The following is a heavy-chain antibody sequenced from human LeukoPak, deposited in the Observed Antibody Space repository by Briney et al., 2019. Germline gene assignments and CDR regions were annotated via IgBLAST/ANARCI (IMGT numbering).Heavy chain of an antibody. CDR2: ISSSGSTI. D-gene: IGHD6-19*01. CDR3: ASTLAVAQRIY. Sequence: GGSLRLSCAASGFTFSSYEMNWVRQAPGKGLEWVSYISSSGSTIYYADSVKGRFTISRDNAKNSLYLQMNSLRAEDTAVYYCASTLAVAQRIYWGQGTLVTVSS. V-gene: IGHV3-48*03. CDR1: GFTFSSYE. J-gene: IGHJ4*02.